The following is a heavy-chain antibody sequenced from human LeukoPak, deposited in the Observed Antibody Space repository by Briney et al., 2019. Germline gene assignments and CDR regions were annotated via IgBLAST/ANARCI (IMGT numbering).Heavy chain of an antibody. J-gene: IGHJ3*02. V-gene: IGHV3-33*06. CDR3: AKDYFRDSGYYCAFDI. CDR1: GFTFSSYA. Sequence: GESLRLSCAASGFTFSSYAMHWVRQAPGKGLEWVAVIWYDGSNKFYAESVKGRFTISRDISKNPLYLQMNSLRAEDTAVYYCAKDYFRDSGYYCAFDIWGQGTMVTVSS. D-gene: IGHD3-22*01. CDR2: IWYDGSNK.